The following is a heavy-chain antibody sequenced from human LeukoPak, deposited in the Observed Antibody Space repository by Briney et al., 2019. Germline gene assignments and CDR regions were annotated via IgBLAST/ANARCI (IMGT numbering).Heavy chain of an antibody. CDR3: ARALGYSYGYAVDY. J-gene: IGHJ4*02. CDR2: ISSSSGTI. D-gene: IGHD5-18*01. CDR1: GFIFSNYN. Sequence: GGTLRLSCAASGFIFSNYNMNWVRQTPGKGLEWLSYISSSSGTIYNADSVKGRFTISGDNAKNSLYLQMNSLRAEDTAVYYCARALGYSYGYAVDYWGQGTLVTLFS. V-gene: IGHV3-48*01.